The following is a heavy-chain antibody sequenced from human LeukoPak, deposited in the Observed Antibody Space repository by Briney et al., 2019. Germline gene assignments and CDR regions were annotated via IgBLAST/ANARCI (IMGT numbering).Heavy chain of an antibody. CDR3: ARSNPSGYEGY. J-gene: IGHJ4*02. Sequence: SETLSLTCAVYGGSFSGYYWSWIRQPPGKGLEWIGEINHSGSTNYNPSLKSRVTISVDTSKNQFSLKLSSVTAADTAVYYCARSNPSGYEGYWGQGTLVTVSS. D-gene: IGHD2-2*01. CDR2: INHSGST. CDR1: GGSFSGYY. V-gene: IGHV4-34*01.